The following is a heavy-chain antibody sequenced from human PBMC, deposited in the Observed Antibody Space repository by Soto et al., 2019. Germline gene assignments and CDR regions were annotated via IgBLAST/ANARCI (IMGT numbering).Heavy chain of an antibody. CDR2: IYATGTT. J-gene: IGHJ5*02. CDR3: VRDGTKTLRDWFDP. Sequence: QVQLQESGPGLVKPSETLSLTCTVSGASISGFYWSWIRKSAGKGLEWIGHIYATGTTDYNPSLKSRVMMSVDTSKKQFSLKLRSVTAADTAVYYCVRDGTKTLRDWFDPWGQGISVTVSS. D-gene: IGHD1-1*01. CDR1: GASISGFY. V-gene: IGHV4-4*07.